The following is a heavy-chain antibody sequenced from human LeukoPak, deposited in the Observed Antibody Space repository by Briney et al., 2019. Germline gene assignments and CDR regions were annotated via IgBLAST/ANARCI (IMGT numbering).Heavy chain of an antibody. V-gene: IGHV4-59*01. J-gene: IGHJ6*03. Sequence: SETLSLTCTVSGGSISSYYWSWIRQPPGKGLEWVGYIYYSGSNNYNPSLKSQVTISVDTSKQQLSLKLSSVTAADTPVYYCARVAQGYYYYYYMDVWGKGTTVTVSS. CDR2: IYYSGSN. CDR3: ARVAQGYYYYYYMDV. CDR1: GGSISSYY.